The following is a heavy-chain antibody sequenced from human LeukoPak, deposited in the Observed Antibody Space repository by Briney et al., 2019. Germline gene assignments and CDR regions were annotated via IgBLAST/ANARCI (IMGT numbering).Heavy chain of an antibody. V-gene: IGHV3-53*01. D-gene: IGHD6-13*01. CDR1: GVTVSSNY. CDR2: IYSGGST. CDR3: ARPRYGSSWYAFDI. J-gene: IGHJ3*02. Sequence: GGSLRLSCAASGVTVSSNYMSWVRQAPGKGLEWVSVIYSGGSTYYADSVKGRFTLSRDTSKSTLYLQMNSLRAEDTAVYYCARPRYGSSWYAFDIWGQGTIVTVSS.